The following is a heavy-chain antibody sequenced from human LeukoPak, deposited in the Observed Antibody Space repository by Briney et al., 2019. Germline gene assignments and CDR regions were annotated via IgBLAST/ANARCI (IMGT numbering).Heavy chain of an antibody. CDR2: ISSSSSYI. J-gene: IGHJ6*03. Sequence: PGGSLRLSCAASGFTFSSYSMNWVRQAPGKGLEWVSSISSSSSYIYYADSVKGRFTISRDNSKNTLYLQMNSLRAEDTAVYYCARETYYYDSSGYYYYYYMDVWGKGTTVTVSS. CDR3: ARETYYYDSSGYYYYYYMDV. V-gene: IGHV3-21*01. CDR1: GFTFSSYS. D-gene: IGHD3-22*01.